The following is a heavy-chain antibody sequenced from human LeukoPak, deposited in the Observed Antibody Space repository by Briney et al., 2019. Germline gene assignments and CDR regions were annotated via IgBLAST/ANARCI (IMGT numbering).Heavy chain of an antibody. Sequence: SVKVSCKASGGTFSSYGISWVRQAPGQGIEWMGGIIPIFGTANYAQKFQGRVTITADESTSTAYMELSSLRSEDMAVYYCARPYSSSSYYYGMDVWGQGTTVTVSS. J-gene: IGHJ6*02. V-gene: IGHV1-69*01. CDR2: IIPIFGTA. D-gene: IGHD6-6*01. CDR1: GGTFSSYG. CDR3: ARPYSSSSYYYGMDV.